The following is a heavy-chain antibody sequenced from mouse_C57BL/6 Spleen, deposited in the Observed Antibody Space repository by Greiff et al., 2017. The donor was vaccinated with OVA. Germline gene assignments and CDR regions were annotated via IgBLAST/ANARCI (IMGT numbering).Heavy chain of an antibody. CDR2: IYPGDGDT. J-gene: IGHJ2*01. Sequence: QVKLQQSGPELVKPGASVKISCKASGYAFSSSWMNWVKQRPGKGLEWIGRIYPGDGDTNYNGKFKGKATLTADKYSSTAYMQLSSLTSEDSAVYFCASLHYYGSSYFDYWGQGTTLTVSS. D-gene: IGHD1-1*01. CDR3: ASLHYYGSSYFDY. V-gene: IGHV1-82*01. CDR1: GYAFSSSW.